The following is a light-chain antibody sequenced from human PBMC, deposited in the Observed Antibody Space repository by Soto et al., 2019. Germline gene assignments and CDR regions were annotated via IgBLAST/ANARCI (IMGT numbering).Light chain of an antibody. J-gene: IGLJ3*02. CDR2: GNN. Sequence: HSVLTQPPSVSGAPGQRVTISCTGSSSNIGAGYNVHWYQQLPGTAPKLLIYGNNNRPSGVPDRFSGSKSGTSASLAITGLQADDEADYYCHSYDSSLSGSVFGGGTKLTVL. V-gene: IGLV1-40*01. CDR3: HSYDSSLSGSV. CDR1: SSNIGAGYN.